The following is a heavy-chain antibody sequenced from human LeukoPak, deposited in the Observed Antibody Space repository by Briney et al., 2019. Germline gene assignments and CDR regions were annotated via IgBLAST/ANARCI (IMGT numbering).Heavy chain of an antibody. V-gene: IGHV4-59*01. J-gene: IGHJ5*02. CDR3: ARAAAAAVNWFDP. CDR1: AGSISGYY. Sequence: SETLSLTCTVSAGSISGYYWSWIRHPPGKGLLWIGYIYYSGSTNYNPSLKSRVTISVDTSKNQFSLKLSSVTAADTAVYYCARAAAAAVNWFDPWGQGTLVTVSS. CDR2: IYYSGST. D-gene: IGHD6-13*01.